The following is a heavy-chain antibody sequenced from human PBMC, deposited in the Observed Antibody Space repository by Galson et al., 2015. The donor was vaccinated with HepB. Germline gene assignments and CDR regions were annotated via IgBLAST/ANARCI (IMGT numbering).Heavy chain of an antibody. D-gene: IGHD3-3*01. CDR3: ARELPGRYDFWSGYYTHYYYYGMDV. CDR1: GYTFTGYY. Sequence: SVKVSCKASGYTFTGYYMHWVRQAPGQGLEWMGWINPNSGGTNYAQKFQGWVTMTRDTSISTAYMELSRLRSDDTAVYYCARELPGRYDFWSGYYTHYYYYGMDVWGQGTTVTVSS. J-gene: IGHJ6*02. V-gene: IGHV1-2*04. CDR2: INPNSGGT.